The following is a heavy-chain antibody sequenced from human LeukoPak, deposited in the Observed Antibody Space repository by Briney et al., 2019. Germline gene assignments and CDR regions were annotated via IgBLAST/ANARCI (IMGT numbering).Heavy chain of an antibody. J-gene: IGHJ4*02. CDR2: IYYTGST. V-gene: IGHV4-39*01. CDR1: GGSISSSTYC. CDR3: ARVCAMYYDILTGYWDY. D-gene: IGHD3-9*01. Sequence: SETLSLTCTVSGGSISSSTYCWGWIRQPPGKGLEWIGNIYYTGSTYYNPSLKRRVTMSVDTSKNQFSLKLSSVTAADTAVYYCARVCAMYYDILTGYWDYWHQETLDTVSS.